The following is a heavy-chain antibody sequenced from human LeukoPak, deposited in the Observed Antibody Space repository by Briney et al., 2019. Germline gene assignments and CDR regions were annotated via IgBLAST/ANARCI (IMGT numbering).Heavy chain of an antibody. V-gene: IGHV3-49*04. CDR3: TRDAQTTYYDFWSGSDYYYYYGMDV. CDR1: GFTFGDYA. Sequence: GGSLRLSCTASGFTFGDYAMSWVRQAPGKGLEWVGFIRSKAYGGTTEYAASVKGRFTISRDGSKSIAYLQMNSLKTEDTAVYYCTRDAQTTYYDFWSGSDYYYYYGMDVWGQGTTVTVSS. CDR2: IRSKAYGGTT. D-gene: IGHD3-3*01. J-gene: IGHJ6*02.